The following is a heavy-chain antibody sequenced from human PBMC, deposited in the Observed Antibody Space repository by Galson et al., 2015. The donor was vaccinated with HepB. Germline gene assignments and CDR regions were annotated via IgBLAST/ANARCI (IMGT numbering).Heavy chain of an antibody. CDR1: GFTFSSYG. CDR3: AKAPLTLISRGAFHF. CDR2: ISYDGSSQ. Sequence: SLRLSCAASGFTFSSYGMHWVRQAPGKGLEWVAVISYDGSSQYHADSVKGRFTISRDNSKNTLYLQMNSLRAEDTAVYYCAKAPLTLISRGAFHFWGQGTMVTVSS. V-gene: IGHV3-30*18. D-gene: IGHD3-10*01. J-gene: IGHJ3*01.